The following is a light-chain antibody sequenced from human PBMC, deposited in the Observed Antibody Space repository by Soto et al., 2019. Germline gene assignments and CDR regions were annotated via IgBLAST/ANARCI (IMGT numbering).Light chain of an antibody. J-gene: IGKJ1*01. V-gene: IGKV3-11*01. CDR2: EAS. CDR1: QSVSTF. Sequence: EIVLTQSPATLSLSPGERATLSCRASQSVSTFLAWYQQKPGQAPRLLIYEASNRATGIPARFSGSGSGTDFTLTISSLEPEDFAVYYWQQRSNWPPTFGQGTKVESK. CDR3: QQRSNWPPT.